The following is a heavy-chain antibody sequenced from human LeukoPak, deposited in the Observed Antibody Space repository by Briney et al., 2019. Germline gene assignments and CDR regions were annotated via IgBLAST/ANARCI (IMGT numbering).Heavy chain of an antibody. J-gene: IGHJ4*02. Sequence: PSETLSLTCTVSGGSISSSSYYWGWIRQPPGKGLEWIGSIYYSGSTYYNPSLKSRVTISVDTSKNQFSLKLSSVTAADTAVYYCARSELTGFFDYWGQGTLVTVSS. V-gene: IGHV4-39*01. CDR3: ARSELTGFFDY. D-gene: IGHD1-20*01. CDR1: GGSISSSSYY. CDR2: IYYSGST.